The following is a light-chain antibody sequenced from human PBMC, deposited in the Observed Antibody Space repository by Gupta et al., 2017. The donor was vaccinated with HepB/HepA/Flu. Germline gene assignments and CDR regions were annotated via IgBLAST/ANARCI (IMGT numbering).Light chain of an antibody. CDR2: DVS. J-gene: IGKJ4*01. CDR3: RQAVHFPLT. V-gene: IGKV2-29*03. CDR1: QSLLHSNGDTF. Sequence: DIVMTQTPLSLSVTPGQPASISCKSSQSLLHSNGDTFLYWYLQRPGQPPHLLIYDVSKRFSGVPDRFSGRGSGTDFTLKISRVEAEDAGFYYCRQAVHFPLTFGGGTKVE.